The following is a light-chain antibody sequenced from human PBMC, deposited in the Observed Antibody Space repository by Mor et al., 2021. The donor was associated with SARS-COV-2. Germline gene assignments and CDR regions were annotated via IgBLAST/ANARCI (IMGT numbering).Light chain of an antibody. Sequence: VNWYQHVPGTAPKLLMFDNDRRHSGVPDRFAASRSGTSASLAISGLQSEDEAVYYCATWDDSLNGLVFGGG. CDR3: ATWDDSLNGLV. J-gene: IGLJ2*01. V-gene: IGLV1-44*01. CDR2: DND.